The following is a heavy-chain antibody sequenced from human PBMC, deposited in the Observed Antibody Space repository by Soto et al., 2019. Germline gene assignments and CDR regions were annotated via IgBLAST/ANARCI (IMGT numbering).Heavy chain of an antibody. CDR1: GFTFSSYE. Sequence: AGGSLRLSCAASGFTFSSYEMNWVRQAPGKGLEWVSYISSSGSTIYYADSVKGRFTISRDNAKNSLYLQMNSLRAEDTAVYYCARDEGIAAPAGDYRMDVWGQGTKVTVYS. D-gene: IGHD6-6*01. V-gene: IGHV3-48*03. J-gene: IGHJ6*02. CDR3: ARDEGIAAPAGDYRMDV. CDR2: ISSSGSTI.